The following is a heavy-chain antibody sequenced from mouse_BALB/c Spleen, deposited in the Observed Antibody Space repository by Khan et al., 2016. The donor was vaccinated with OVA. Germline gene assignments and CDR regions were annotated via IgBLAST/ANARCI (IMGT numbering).Heavy chain of an antibody. Sequence: VQLKQSGPELMKPGASVKISCKASGYSFTNYYIHWVIQSHGKSLEWIGYIDPFSGGTTYNQNFMGKATLTVDKSSSTAYIHLSNLTSEDSAVYYCTRHGFVAWFTYWGQGTLVTVSA. V-gene: IGHV1S135*01. D-gene: IGHD2-2*01. CDR3: TRHGFVAWFTY. J-gene: IGHJ3*01. CDR2: IDPFSGGT. CDR1: GYSFTNYY.